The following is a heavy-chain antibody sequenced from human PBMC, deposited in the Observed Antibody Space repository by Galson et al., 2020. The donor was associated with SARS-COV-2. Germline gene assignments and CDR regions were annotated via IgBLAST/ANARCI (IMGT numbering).Heavy chain of an antibody. J-gene: IGHJ5*02. V-gene: IGHV1-24*01. CDR3: ATSGPYCTGGVCPNWFGP. D-gene: IGHD2-8*02. Sequence: ASVKVSCKVSGYTLTELSMHWVRQAPGKGLEWMGGFDPEDGETIYAQKFQGRVTMTEDTSTDTAYMELSSLRSEDTAVYYCATSGPYCTGGVCPNWFGPWGQGTLVTVSS. CDR2: FDPEDGET. CDR1: GYTLTELS.